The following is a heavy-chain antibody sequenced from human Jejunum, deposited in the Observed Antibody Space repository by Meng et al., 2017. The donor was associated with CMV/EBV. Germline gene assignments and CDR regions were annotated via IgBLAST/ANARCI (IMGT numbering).Heavy chain of an antibody. CDR1: GYPFTRYG. J-gene: IGHJ4*02. V-gene: IGHV1-18*01. Sequence: GYPFTRYGISWVRPAPGQGLEWVGWISPYNGNTHYVQKLQGRVTMTTDTSTSTAYMELRSLRSDDTAVYYCARGVVTMIRYYFDYWGQGTLVTVSS. D-gene: IGHD3-22*01. CDR3: ARGVVTMIRYYFDY. CDR2: ISPYNGNT.